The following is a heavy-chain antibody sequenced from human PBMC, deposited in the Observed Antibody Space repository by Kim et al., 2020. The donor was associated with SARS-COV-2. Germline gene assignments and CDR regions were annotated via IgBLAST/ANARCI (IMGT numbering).Heavy chain of an antibody. D-gene: IGHD6-6*01. CDR3: ARGRVAALTY. J-gene: IGHJ4*02. CDR2: INHSGST. Sequence: SETLSLTCAVYGGSFSGYYWSWIRQPPGKGLEWIGEINHSGSTNYNPSLKSRVTISVDTSKNQFSLKLSSVTAADTAVYYCARGRVAALTYWGQGTLVTV. V-gene: IGHV4-34*01. CDR1: GGSFSGYY.